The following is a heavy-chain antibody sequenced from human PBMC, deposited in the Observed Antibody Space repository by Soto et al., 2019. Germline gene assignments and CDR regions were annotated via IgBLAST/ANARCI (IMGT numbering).Heavy chain of an antibody. CDR3: AREGYSYGYLYGMDV. J-gene: IGHJ6*02. CDR2: IYYSGST. Sequence: SETLSLTCTVSGGSISSGGDHWSWIRQPPGKGLEWIGYIYYSGSTNYNPSLKSRVTISVDTSKNQFSLKLSSVTAADTAVYYCAREGYSYGYLYGMDVWGQGTTVTVSS. CDR1: GGSISSGGDH. D-gene: IGHD5-18*01. V-gene: IGHV4-61*08.